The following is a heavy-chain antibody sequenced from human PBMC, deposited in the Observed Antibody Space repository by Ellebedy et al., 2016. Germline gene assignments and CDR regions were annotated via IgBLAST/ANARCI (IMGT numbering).Heavy chain of an antibody. J-gene: IGHJ4*02. V-gene: IGHV3-74*01. CDR1: GFTFSSYW. CDR2: INGDGSST. CDR3: ASASGWSIGGY. Sequence: GESLKISCAASGFTFSSYWMHWVRQVPGKGLVWVSRINGDGSSTSYADSVKGRFTISRDNAKNTLYLQMNSLRAEDTAVYYCASASGWSIGGYWGQGTLVTVSS. D-gene: IGHD6-19*01.